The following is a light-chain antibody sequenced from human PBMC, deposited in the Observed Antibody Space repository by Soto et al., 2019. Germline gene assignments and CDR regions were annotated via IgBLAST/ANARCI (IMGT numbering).Light chain of an antibody. V-gene: IGKV3-11*01. Sequence: EIVLTQSPATLSLSPGERATLSCRASQSVSSYLAWYQQKPGQAPRLLIYDASSRATGIPDRFSGSGSGTDFTLTISSLEPEDFATYYCQQYNSFWTFGQGTRLEIK. CDR1: QSVSSY. J-gene: IGKJ5*01. CDR2: DAS. CDR3: QQYNSFWT.